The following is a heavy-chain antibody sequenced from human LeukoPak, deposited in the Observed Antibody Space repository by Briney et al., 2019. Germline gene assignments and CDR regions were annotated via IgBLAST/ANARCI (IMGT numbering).Heavy chain of an antibody. D-gene: IGHD3-22*01. J-gene: IGHJ4*02. Sequence: GGSLRLSCAASGFTFSSSAMSWVRQAPGKGLEWVSNVSGSGRGENTYYADSVKGRFTISRDNSKNTLILQMNSLRAEDTAVYYCAKDPSNYYDSSGYSDYWGQGTLVTVSS. V-gene: IGHV3-23*01. CDR3: AKDPSNYYDSSGYSDY. CDR1: GFTFSSSA. CDR2: VSGSGRGENT.